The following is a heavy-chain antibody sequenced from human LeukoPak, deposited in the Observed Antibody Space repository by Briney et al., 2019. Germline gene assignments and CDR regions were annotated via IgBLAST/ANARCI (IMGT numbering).Heavy chain of an antibody. CDR3: TKNLDSSGYYLFDY. Sequence: GGSLRPSCAASGFTFSSYAMSWVRQAPGKGLEWVSAISGSGGSTYYADSVKGRFTISRDNSKNTLYLQMNSLRAEDTAVSYCTKNLDSSGYYLFDYRGQGTLVTVSS. D-gene: IGHD3-22*01. V-gene: IGHV3-23*01. CDR1: GFTFSSYA. J-gene: IGHJ4*02. CDR2: ISGSGGST.